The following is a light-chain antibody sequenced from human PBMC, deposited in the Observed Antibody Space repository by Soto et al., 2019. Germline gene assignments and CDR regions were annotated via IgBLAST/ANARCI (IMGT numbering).Light chain of an antibody. V-gene: IGLV1-40*01. Sequence: QSVLTQPPSVSGAPGQRVTISCTGSSSNIGAGYDVHWYQQLPGTAPKLLIYGNSNRPSGVPDRFSGSKSGTSASLAITGLQAEDEADYYCQSYDISLCGVVFGGGTKLTVL. J-gene: IGLJ2*01. CDR3: QSYDISLCGVV. CDR1: SSNIGAGYD. CDR2: GNS.